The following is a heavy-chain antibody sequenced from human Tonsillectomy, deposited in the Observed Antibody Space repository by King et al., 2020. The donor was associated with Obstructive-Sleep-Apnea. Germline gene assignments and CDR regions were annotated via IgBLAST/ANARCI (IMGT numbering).Heavy chain of an antibody. CDR1: GFTFSSYS. Sequence: VQLVESGGGLVQPGGSLRLSCAASGFTFSSYSMNWVRQAPGKGLEWFSYISSSSSTIYYADSVKGRFIISRDNAQKSLYLQMNSLRAEDTAVYYCARSGGSSSWYTWFDPWGQGTLVTVSS. D-gene: IGHD6-13*01. V-gene: IGHV3-48*04. CDR3: ARSGGSSSWYTWFDP. J-gene: IGHJ5*02. CDR2: ISSSSSTI.